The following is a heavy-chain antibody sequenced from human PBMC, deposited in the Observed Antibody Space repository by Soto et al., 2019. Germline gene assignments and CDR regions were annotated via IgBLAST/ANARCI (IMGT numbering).Heavy chain of an antibody. V-gene: IGHV3-23*01. Sequence: EVQLLESGGDLVQPGGSLRLSCAASGFTFSHYAMSWVRQAPGEGLEWVSTIAADGGSTYYGHSGKGRFSISRDNSKNTLFLQLNSLRAEDTAVYYCARKYHFGSGSYLYYFGYWGQGGLVTVSS. CDR1: GFTFSHYA. CDR2: IAADGGST. D-gene: IGHD3-10*01. CDR3: ARKYHFGSGSYLYYFGY. J-gene: IGHJ4*02.